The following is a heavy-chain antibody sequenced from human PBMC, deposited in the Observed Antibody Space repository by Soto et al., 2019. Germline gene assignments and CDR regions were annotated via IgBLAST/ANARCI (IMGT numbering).Heavy chain of an antibody. CDR1: GYTFTSYA. J-gene: IGHJ6*02. V-gene: IGHV7-4-1*01. Sequence: QVQLVQSGSELKKPGASVKVSCKASGYTFTSYAMNWVRQAPGQGLEWMGWINTNTGNPTYAQGFTGRFVFSLDTSXXTXDXXICSLKAEDTAVYYCARVGYYSDSSGSYYYYGMDVWGQGTTVTVSS. CDR2: INTNTGNP. D-gene: IGHD3-22*01. CDR3: ARVGYYSDSSGSYYYYGMDV.